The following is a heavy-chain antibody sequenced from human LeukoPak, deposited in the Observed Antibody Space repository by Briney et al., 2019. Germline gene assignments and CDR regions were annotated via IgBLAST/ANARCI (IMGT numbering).Heavy chain of an antibody. CDR2: INPNSGGT. Sequence: GASVKVSCKASGYTFTGYYMHWVRQAPGQGLEWMGRINPNSGGTNYAQKFQGRVTMTRDTSIGTAYMELSRLRSDDTAVYYCARVRGRIAVAGTGGIWFDPWGQGTLVTVSS. J-gene: IGHJ5*02. CDR1: GYTFTGYY. D-gene: IGHD6-19*01. V-gene: IGHV1-2*06. CDR3: ARVRGRIAVAGTGGIWFDP.